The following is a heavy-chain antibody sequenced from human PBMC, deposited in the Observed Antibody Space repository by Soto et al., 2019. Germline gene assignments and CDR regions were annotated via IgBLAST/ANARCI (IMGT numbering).Heavy chain of an antibody. CDR2: ISAYNGNT. CDR1: GYTFTSYG. J-gene: IGHJ3*02. V-gene: IGHV1-18*01. D-gene: IGHD2-2*01. CDR3: ASSPAAMFAFDI. Sequence: ASVKVSCKASGYTFTSYGISWVRQAPGQGLEWMGWISAYNGNTNYAQKLQGRVTMTTDTSTSTAYMELRSLRSDDTAVYYCASSPAAMFAFDIWGQGTTVTVSS.